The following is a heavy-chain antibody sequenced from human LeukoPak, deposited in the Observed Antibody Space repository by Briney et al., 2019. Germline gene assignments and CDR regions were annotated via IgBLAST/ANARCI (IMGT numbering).Heavy chain of an antibody. CDR2: IRYDGSNK. CDR3: AKGRGGCGGDCYTFDY. Sequence: GGSLRLSCAASGFTFSSYGMHWVRQAPGKGLEWVAFIRYDGSNKYYADSVKGRFTISRDNSKNTLYLQMNSLRAEDTAVYYCAKGRGGCGGDCYTFDYWGQGTLVTVSS. V-gene: IGHV3-30*02. J-gene: IGHJ4*02. D-gene: IGHD2-21*02. CDR1: GFTFSSYG.